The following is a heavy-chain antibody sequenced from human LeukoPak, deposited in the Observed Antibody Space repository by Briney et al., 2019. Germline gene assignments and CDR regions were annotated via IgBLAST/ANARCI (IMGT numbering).Heavy chain of an antibody. J-gene: IGHJ6*02. V-gene: IGHV1-46*01. CDR3: AREVRRSYYYYYGMDV. CDR2: INPSGGST. D-gene: IGHD3-3*01. CDR1: GSTFPSYY. Sequence: ASVKFSSKASGSTFPSYYMHWVRRPPGQGLAWMGVINPSGGSTSYAQKFQGRVTMTRDTSTSTVYMELSSLRSEDTAVYYCAREVRRSYYYYYGMDVWGQGTTVTVSS.